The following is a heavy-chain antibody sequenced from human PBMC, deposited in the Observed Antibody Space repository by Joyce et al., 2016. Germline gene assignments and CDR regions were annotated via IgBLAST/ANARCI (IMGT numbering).Heavy chain of an antibody. V-gene: IGHV3-23*04. CDR1: FGLSNLYV. J-gene: IGHJ3*01. CDR2: IGASGGGT. D-gene: IGHD2-15*01. Sequence: EMQLEESGGSLVHPGGSLRLSCRVSFGLSNLYVMAWVRQALGKCLELISSIGASGGGTYYGDSVKGRFTVSRDNSKNIMDLQMTSLRIEDTATYYCARARTVVVAYTLRDGFDLWGQGTMVTVSS. CDR3: ARARTVVVAYTLRDGFDL.